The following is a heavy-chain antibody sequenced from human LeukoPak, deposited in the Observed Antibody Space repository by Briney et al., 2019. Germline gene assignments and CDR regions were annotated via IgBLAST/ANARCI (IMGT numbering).Heavy chain of an antibody. CDR2: MNPNSGNT. CDR3: ARTPGGRFLEWLLSPYYYMDV. J-gene: IGHJ6*03. CDR1: GYTFTSYD. Sequence: ASVKVSCKASGYTFTSYDINWVRQATGQGLEWMGWMNPNSGNTGYAQKFQGRVTMTRNTSISTAYMELSSLRSEDTAVYYCARTPGGRFLEWLLSPYYYMDVWGKGTTVTVSS. D-gene: IGHD3-3*01. V-gene: IGHV1-8*01.